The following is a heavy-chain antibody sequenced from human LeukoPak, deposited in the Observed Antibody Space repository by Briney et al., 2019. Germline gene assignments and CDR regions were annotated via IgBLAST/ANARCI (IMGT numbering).Heavy chain of an antibody. D-gene: IGHD6-19*01. CDR2: ISWNSGSI. CDR3: AKAPSGIAVAGYFDY. Sequence: GGSLRLSCAASGFTFDDYAMLWVRQAPGKGLEWVSGISWNSGSIGYADSVKGRFTISRDNAKNSLYLQMNSLRAEDTALYYCAKAPSGIAVAGYFDYWGQGTLVTVSS. J-gene: IGHJ4*02. CDR1: GFTFDDYA. V-gene: IGHV3-9*01.